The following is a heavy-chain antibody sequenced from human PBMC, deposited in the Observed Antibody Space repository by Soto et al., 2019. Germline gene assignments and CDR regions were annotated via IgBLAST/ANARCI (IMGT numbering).Heavy chain of an antibody. CDR1: GFTFSSNA. CDR2: VSRDGYAS. J-gene: IGHJ4*03. D-gene: IGHD3-10*01. Sequence: EVRLLESGGGLVQPGGSLRLSCAGSGFTFSSNAMSWVRQAPGKGLEWVSSVSRDGYASDYADSVKGRFTVSRHNSKNTLYLQMNSLRAEDTAVYYCAKRHYYGSGSFALATWGQGTLVTVSS. V-gene: IGHV3-23*01. CDR3: AKRHYYGSGSFALAT.